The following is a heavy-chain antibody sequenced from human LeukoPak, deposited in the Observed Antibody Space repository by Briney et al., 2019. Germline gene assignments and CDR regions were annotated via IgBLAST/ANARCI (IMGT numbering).Heavy chain of an antibody. D-gene: IGHD6-19*01. CDR1: GFTFSSYW. J-gene: IGHJ4*02. Sequence: GGSLRLSCAASGFTFSSYWMHWVRQAPGKGLVWVSRINSDGSSTSYVDSVKGRFTISRDNAKNSLYLQMNSLGAEDTAVYYCARTIREQWLTIDYWGQGTLVTFSS. CDR2: INSDGSST. CDR3: ARTIREQWLTIDY. V-gene: IGHV3-74*01.